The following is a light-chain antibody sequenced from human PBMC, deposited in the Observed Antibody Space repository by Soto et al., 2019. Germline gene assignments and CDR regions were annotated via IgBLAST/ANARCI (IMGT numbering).Light chain of an antibody. CDR1: SSDIGGYRY. CDR3: TSYTSDSPVI. Sequence: QSVLTQPASVSGSPGQSVTISCTGTSSDIGGYRYVSWYQQRPGKAPKLMIHDVTNRPSGVSDRFSGSKSGNTASLTISGLQAEDEADYYCTSYTSDSPVIFVEGTKLTVL. J-gene: IGLJ2*01. V-gene: IGLV2-14*03. CDR2: DVT.